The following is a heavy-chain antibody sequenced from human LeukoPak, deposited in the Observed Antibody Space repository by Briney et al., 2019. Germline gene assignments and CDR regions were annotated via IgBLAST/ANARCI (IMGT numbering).Heavy chain of an antibody. V-gene: IGHV1-69*01. CDR1: GGTFSSYA. J-gene: IGHJ1*01. CDR2: IIPIFGTA. CDR3: ARSSSDRLRYSDWYNFAEYFQH. D-gene: IGHD3-9*01. Sequence: ASVKVSCKASGGTFSSYAISWVRQAPEQGLEWMGGIIPIFGTANYAQKFQGRVTITADESTSTAYMELSSLRSEDTAVYYCARSSSDRLRYSDWYNFAEYFQHWGQGTLVTVSS.